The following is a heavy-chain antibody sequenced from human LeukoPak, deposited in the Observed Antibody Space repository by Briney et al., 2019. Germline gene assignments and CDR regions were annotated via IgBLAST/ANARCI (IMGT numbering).Heavy chain of an antibody. CDR2: AYGDGSSQ. D-gene: IGHD4-11*01. CDR3: ATGGNFYYSH. CDR1: GFPFSGYG. Sequence: GGSLRLSCAASGFPFSGYGMHWVRQAPGKGLEWVAVAYGDGSSQYYADSVKGRFSISKDISKDTLSLQMNSLRAEDTAVYSCATGGNFYYSHWGQGTLVTVSS. V-gene: IGHV3-33*01. J-gene: IGHJ1*01.